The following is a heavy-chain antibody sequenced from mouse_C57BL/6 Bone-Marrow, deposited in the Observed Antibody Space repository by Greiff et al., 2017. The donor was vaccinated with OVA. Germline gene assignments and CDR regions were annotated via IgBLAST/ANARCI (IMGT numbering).Heavy chain of an antibody. V-gene: IGHV1-82*01. CDR3: ARYDQNYAMDY. D-gene: IGHD2-3*01. CDR2: IYPGDGDT. Sequence: VQRVESGPELVKPGASVKISCKASGYAFSSSWMNWVKQRPGKGLEWIGRIYPGDGDTNYNGKFKGKATLTADKSSSTAYMQLSSLTSEDSAVYFCARYDQNYAMDYWGQGTSVTVSS. J-gene: IGHJ4*01. CDR1: GYAFSSSW.